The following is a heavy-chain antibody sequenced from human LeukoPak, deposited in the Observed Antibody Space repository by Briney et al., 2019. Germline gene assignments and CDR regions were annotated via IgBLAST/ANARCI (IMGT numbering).Heavy chain of an antibody. CDR1: GYTFTSYD. V-gene: IGHV1-8*01. Sequence: ASVKVSCKASGYTFTSYDINWVRQATGQGLEWMGWMNPNSGNTGYAQKFQGRVTMTRNTSISTAYMELSSLRSEDTAVYYCAHYGSGSYYGVDAFDIWGQGTMVTVSS. J-gene: IGHJ3*02. CDR3: AHYGSGSYYGVDAFDI. D-gene: IGHD3-10*01. CDR2: MNPNSGNT.